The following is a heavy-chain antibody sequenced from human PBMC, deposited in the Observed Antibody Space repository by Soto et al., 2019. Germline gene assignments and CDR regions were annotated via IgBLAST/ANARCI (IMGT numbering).Heavy chain of an antibody. Sequence: QVQLQESGPGLVKPSETLSLTCTVSGGSFKSGSYSWSWIRQPPGKGLEWIGYVYHTGRTSYNPSLKSRVSISMDTSKNQCSLNLDSVTAAATAVYFCARDFAYFDSWGQGPLVTVSS. D-gene: IGHD3-3*01. V-gene: IGHV4-61*01. CDR2: VYHTGRT. J-gene: IGHJ4*02. CDR1: GGSFKSGSYS. CDR3: ARDFAYFDS.